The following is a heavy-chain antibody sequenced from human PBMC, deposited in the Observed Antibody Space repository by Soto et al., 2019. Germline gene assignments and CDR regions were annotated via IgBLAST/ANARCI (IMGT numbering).Heavy chain of an antibody. J-gene: IGHJ1*01. V-gene: IGHV3-23*01. CDR2: LSGSGGGT. CDR1: GFSFASYG. Sequence: GGSLRLSCVASGFSFASYGMSWVRQAPGRGLEWVSGLSGSGGGTNYADSVKGRFTISRDNSKSALFLEMTSLRAEDTAVYFCAKNLNFYDTSGYGHWGQGTLVTVSS. CDR3: AKNLNFYDTSGYGH. D-gene: IGHD3-22*01.